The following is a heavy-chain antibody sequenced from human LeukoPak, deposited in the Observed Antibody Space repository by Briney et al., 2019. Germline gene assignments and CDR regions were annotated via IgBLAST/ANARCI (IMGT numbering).Heavy chain of an antibody. Sequence: PSETLSLTCAVYGGSFSGYYWSWIRQPPGKGLEWIGEINHSGSTNYNPSLKSRVTISVDTSKNQFSLKLSSVTAADTAVYYCARVIAWDYGDSTFDYWGQGTLVTVSS. CDR1: GGSFSGYY. D-gene: IGHD4-17*01. CDR3: ARVIAWDYGDSTFDY. V-gene: IGHV4-34*01. CDR2: INHSGST. J-gene: IGHJ4*02.